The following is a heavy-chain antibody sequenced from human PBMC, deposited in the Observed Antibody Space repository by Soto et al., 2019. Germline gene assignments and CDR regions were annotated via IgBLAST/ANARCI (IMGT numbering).Heavy chain of an antibody. Sequence: SLRLSCAASGCTFTRYSRNLVRQAPGKRLEWVSSISSTTNYIYYGDSMKGLFTISKDNATNSLYLEMNSLRAEDTAVYYCATGTEDLTSNVDYWGQGTMVSVPS. CDR1: GCTFTRYS. D-gene: IGHD1-1*01. CDR3: ATGTEDLTSNVDY. J-gene: IGHJ4*02. V-gene: IGHV3-21*04. CDR2: ISSTTNYI.